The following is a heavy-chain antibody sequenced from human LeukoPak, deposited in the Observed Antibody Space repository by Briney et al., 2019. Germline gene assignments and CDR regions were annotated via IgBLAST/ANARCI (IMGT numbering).Heavy chain of an antibody. CDR1: GGSISSGGYY. J-gene: IGHJ3*02. CDR3: ARDSSSSGHNAFDI. V-gene: IGHV4-31*03. CDR2: IYYSGST. Sequence: SQTLSLTCTVSGGSISSGGYYWSWIRQHPGKGLEWIGYIYYSGSTYYNPSLKSRVTISVDTSKNQSSLKLSSVTAADTAVYYCARDSSSSGHNAFDIWGQGTMVTVSS. D-gene: IGHD3-22*01.